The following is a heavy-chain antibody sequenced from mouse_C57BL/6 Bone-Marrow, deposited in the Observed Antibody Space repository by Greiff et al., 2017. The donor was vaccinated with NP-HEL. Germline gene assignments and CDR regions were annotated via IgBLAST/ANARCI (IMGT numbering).Heavy chain of an antibody. V-gene: IGHV5-6*02. CDR1: GFTFSSYG. D-gene: IGHD2-4*01. CDR3: ARIYYDYADY. J-gene: IGHJ2*01. Sequence: DVKLQESGGDLVKPGGSLKLSCAASGFTFSSYGMSWVRQTPDKRLEWVATISSGGSYTYYPDRVKGRFTISRANAKNTLYLQMSSLKSEDTALYYCARIYYDYADYWGQGTTLTVSS. CDR2: ISSGGSYT.